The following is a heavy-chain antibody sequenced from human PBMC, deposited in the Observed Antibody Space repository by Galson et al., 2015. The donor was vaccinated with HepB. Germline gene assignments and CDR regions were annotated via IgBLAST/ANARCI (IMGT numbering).Heavy chain of an antibody. J-gene: IGHJ4*02. D-gene: IGHD1-26*01. CDR1: GGTFSSYA. CDR2: IIPIFGTA. CDR3: ASGTSGSYYYKGFDY. Sequence: SMKVSCKASGGTFSSYAISWVRQAPGQGLEWMGGIIPIFGTANYAQKFQGRVTITADESTSTAYMELSSLRSEDTAVYYCASGTSGSYYYKGFDYWGQGTLVTVSS. V-gene: IGHV1-69*13.